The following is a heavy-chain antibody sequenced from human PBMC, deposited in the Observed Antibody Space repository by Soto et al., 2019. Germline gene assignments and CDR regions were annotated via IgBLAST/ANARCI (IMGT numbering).Heavy chain of an antibody. Sequence: GGSLRLSCAASGFTFSSYGMHWVRQAPGKGLEWVAVISYDGSNKYYADSVKGRFTISRDNSKNTLYLQMNSLRAEDTAVYYCASASGRQQLLYYFDYWGQGTLVTVSS. CDR3: ASASGRQQLLYYFDY. D-gene: IGHD2-2*01. J-gene: IGHJ4*02. CDR2: ISYDGSNK. V-gene: IGHV3-30*03. CDR1: GFTFSSYG.